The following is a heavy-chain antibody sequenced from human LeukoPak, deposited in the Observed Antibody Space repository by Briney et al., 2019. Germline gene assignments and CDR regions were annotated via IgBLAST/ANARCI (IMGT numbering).Heavy chain of an antibody. V-gene: IGHV4-59*08. D-gene: IGHD6-6*01. J-gene: IGHJ4*02. CDR3: ARHRWYSSSSGLFDY. CDR2: IYYSGST. CDR1: GGSISSYY. Sequence: PSETLSLTCTVSGGSISSYYWSRLRQPPGKGLEWIGYIYYSGSTNYNPSLKSRVTISVDTSKNQFSLKLSSVTAADTAVYYCARHRWYSSSSGLFDYWGQGTLVTVSS.